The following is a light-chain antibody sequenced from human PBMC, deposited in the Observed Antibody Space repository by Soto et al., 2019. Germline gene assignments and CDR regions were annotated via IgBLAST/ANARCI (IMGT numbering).Light chain of an antibody. CDR3: HYNDSSPEFD. CDR1: QSVSSK. J-gene: IGKJ3*01. V-gene: IGKV3D-15*01. CDR2: DVS. Sequence: ETVMTQSPATLPVSPGERAALSCRPSQSVSSKLAWYQQKPGQAPRLLIYDVSNRATDIPDRFSASGSGTEFTLTITRLEPEDFAVYYCHYNDSSPEFDFGPGTKVDIK.